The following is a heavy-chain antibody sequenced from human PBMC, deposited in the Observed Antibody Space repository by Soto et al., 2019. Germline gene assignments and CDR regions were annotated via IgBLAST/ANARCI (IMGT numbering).Heavy chain of an antibody. CDR3: AKTGPSSSWYASYFDY. J-gene: IGHJ4*02. D-gene: IGHD6-13*01. Sequence: GSLRLACAASVFTFSSYAMSWVRQAPGKGLEWVSAISGGGGSTYYADSVKGRFTISRDNSKNTLYLQMNSLRAEDTAVYYCAKTGPSSSWYASYFDYWGQGTLVTVSS. CDR1: VFTFSSYA. V-gene: IGHV3-23*01. CDR2: ISGGGGST.